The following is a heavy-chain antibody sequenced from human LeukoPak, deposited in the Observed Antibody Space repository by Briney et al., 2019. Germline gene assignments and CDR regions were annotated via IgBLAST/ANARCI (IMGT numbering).Heavy chain of an antibody. CDR3: ARAYDFWSGYYFDY. Sequence: GGSLRLSCAASGFTFSSYWMSWVRQAPGKGLEWVANIKQDGSEKYYVDSVKGRFTISRDNTKNSLYLQMNSLRAEDTAVYYCARAYDFWSGYYFDYWGQGTLVTVSS. CDR2: IKQDGSEK. D-gene: IGHD3-3*01. J-gene: IGHJ4*02. CDR1: GFTFSSYW. V-gene: IGHV3-7*01.